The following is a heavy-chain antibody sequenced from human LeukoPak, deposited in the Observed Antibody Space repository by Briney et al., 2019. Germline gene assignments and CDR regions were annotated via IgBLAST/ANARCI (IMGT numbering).Heavy chain of an antibody. CDR3: ARPGVSVVVPAYFVY. D-gene: IGHD2-2*01. CDR1: GFTVSSNY. CDR2: IYSGGGT. V-gene: IGHV3-53*04. Sequence: GGSLRLSCAASGFTVSSNYMSWVRQAPGKGLEWVSVIYSGGGTYYAASVKGGCSISRHNSKNTLYLQMNSLRAEDTAVYYCARPGVSVVVPAYFVYWGQGTLVTVSS. J-gene: IGHJ4*02.